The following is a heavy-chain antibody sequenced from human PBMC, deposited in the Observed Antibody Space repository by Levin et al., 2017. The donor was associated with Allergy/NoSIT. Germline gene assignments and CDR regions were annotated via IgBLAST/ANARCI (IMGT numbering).Heavy chain of an antibody. V-gene: IGHV4-59*08. Sequence: PSETLSLTCTVSGGSISSYYWSWIRQPPEKGLEWIGYIYYSGSTNYNPSLKSRVTISVDTSKNQFSLKLSSVTAADTAVYYCARHSTAEMVRGLFDPWGQGTLVTVSS. CDR1: GGSISSYY. J-gene: IGHJ5*02. D-gene: IGHD3-10*01. CDR2: IYYSGST. CDR3: ARHSTAEMVRGLFDP.